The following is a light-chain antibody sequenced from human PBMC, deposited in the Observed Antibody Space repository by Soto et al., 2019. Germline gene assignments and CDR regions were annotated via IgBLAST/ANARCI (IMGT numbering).Light chain of an antibody. CDR2: GAS. CDR3: QQYNKWPGT. CDR1: QSVSSN. Sequence: EIVMTQSPATLSVSPGERATLSCRASQSVSSNLAWYQQKPGQAPRLLIYGASTRATGIPARFSGSGSGPEFTLTISILQSEDFAVYYCQQYNKWPGTFGQGTKVEIK. J-gene: IGKJ1*01. V-gene: IGKV3-15*01.